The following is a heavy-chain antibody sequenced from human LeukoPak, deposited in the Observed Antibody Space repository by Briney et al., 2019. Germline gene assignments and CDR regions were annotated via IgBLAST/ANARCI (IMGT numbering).Heavy chain of an antibody. V-gene: IGHV3-48*03. CDR2: ISSSGSTI. CDR3: ARESGERGYSYGFRYFDY. Sequence: PGGSLRLSCAASGFTFSSYEMNWVRQAPGKGLEWVSYISSSGSTIYYADSVKGRSTISRDNAKNSLYLQMNSLRAEDTAVYYCARESGERGYSYGFRYFDYWGQGTLVTVSS. CDR1: GFTFSSYE. D-gene: IGHD5-18*01. J-gene: IGHJ4*02.